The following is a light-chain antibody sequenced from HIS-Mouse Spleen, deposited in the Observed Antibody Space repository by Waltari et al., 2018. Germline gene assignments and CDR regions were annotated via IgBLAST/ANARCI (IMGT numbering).Light chain of an antibody. J-gene: IGLJ2*01. CDR3: YSTDSSGNHRV. CDR1: ALPKKY. V-gene: IGLV3-10*01. CDR2: EDS. Sequence: SYELTQPPSVSVSPGQTARITCSGDALPKKYAYWYQQKSGQAPVLVIHEDSKRPSGIPGRFSRSSSGTMATLTISGAQVEDEADYYCYSTDSSGNHRVFGGGTKLTFL.